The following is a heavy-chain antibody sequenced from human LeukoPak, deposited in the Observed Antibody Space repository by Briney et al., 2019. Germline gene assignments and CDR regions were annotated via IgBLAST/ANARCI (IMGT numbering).Heavy chain of an antibody. Sequence: GGSLRLSCAASGFTFSSYGMHWVRHAPGKGLEWVAVISYDGSNKYYADSVKGRFNISRDNSKNTLYLQMNSLRAEDTAVYYCAKGVAGTPYYYYGMDVWGQGTTVTVSS. D-gene: IGHD6-19*01. CDR2: ISYDGSNK. CDR3: AKGVAGTPYYYYGMDV. CDR1: GFTFSSYG. J-gene: IGHJ6*02. V-gene: IGHV3-30*18.